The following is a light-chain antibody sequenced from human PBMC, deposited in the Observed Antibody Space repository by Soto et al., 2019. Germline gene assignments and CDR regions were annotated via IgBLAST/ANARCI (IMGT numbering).Light chain of an antibody. J-gene: IGKJ1*01. CDR2: GVS. CDR3: QHYLKWPVT. V-gene: IGKV3D-15*01. Sequence: VMTQSPATLSVSPGETATLSCRASQSVSSNLAWYQQKPGQSPRLLIYGVSARATGIPARFSGSGSGTEFTLTIRSLQTEVLAGCSCQHYLKWPVTFGKGTKV. CDR1: QSVSSN.